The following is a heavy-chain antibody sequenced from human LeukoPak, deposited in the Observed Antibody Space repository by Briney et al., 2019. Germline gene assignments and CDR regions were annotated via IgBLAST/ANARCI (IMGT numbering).Heavy chain of an antibody. CDR3: ARQPGVRYYYDSSGYYFDY. D-gene: IGHD3-22*01. J-gene: IGHJ4*02. V-gene: IGHV1-69*13. Sequence: SVKVSCKASGGTFSSYAISWVRQAPGQGLEWMGGTIPIFGTANYAQKFQGRVTITADESTSTAYMELSSLRSEDTAVYYCARQPGVRYYYDSSGYYFDYWGQGTLVTVSS. CDR2: TIPIFGTA. CDR1: GGTFSSYA.